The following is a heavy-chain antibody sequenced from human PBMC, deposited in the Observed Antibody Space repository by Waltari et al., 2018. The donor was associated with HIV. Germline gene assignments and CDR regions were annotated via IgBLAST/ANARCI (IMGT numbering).Heavy chain of an antibody. CDR1: GFTFSDYY. CDR2: MSNSGDII. D-gene: IGHD3-22*01. Sequence: QVQLVESGGGLVKPGGSLRLSCAASGFTFSDYYMTWIRQTPGKGREGISYMSNSGDIIYYADSVKCRFTISRDNAKNSLYLQMNSLRAEDTAVYYCARDRWYYFDTSDYFYDYWGQGTLVTVSS. V-gene: IGHV3-11*01. CDR3: ARDRWYYFDTSDYFYDY. J-gene: IGHJ4*02.